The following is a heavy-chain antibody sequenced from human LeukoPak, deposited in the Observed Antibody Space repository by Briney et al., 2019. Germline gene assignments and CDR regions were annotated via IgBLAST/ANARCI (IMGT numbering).Heavy chain of an antibody. D-gene: IGHD3-10*01. CDR3: ARIPAWLGAFGYFDL. J-gene: IGHJ2*01. Sequence: GGSLGLSCAATGFIFSDYYMSWIRQAPGKGLEWISYVSSRSSGSTEYYADSVKGRFSISRDNAKNSLYLQMNSLRVEDTAVYYCARIPAWLGAFGYFDLWGRGTLLTVSS. V-gene: IGHV3-11*01. CDR2: VSSRSSGSTE. CDR1: GFIFSDYY.